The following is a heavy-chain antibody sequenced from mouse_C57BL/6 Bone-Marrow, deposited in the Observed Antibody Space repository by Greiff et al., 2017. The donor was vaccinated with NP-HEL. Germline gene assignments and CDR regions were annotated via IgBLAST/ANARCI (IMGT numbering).Heavy chain of an antibody. Sequence: EVKLMESGGGLVKPGGSLKLSCAASGFTFSSYAMSWVRQTPEKRLEWVATISDGGSYTYYPDNVKGRFTISRDNAKNNLYLQMSHLKSEDTAMYYCARASGRDYWGQGTTLTVSS. CDR2: ISDGGSYT. V-gene: IGHV5-4*03. J-gene: IGHJ2*01. D-gene: IGHD1-3*01. CDR1: GFTFSSYA. CDR3: ARASGRDY.